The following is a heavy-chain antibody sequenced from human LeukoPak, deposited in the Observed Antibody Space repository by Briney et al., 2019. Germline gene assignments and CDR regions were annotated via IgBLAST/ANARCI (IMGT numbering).Heavy chain of an antibody. V-gene: IGHV4-34*01. CDR2: INHSGST. D-gene: IGHD3-10*01. J-gene: IGHJ4*02. CDR3: ARASLRITMVRGVIPFDY. CDR1: GGSFSSYY. Sequence: SETLFLTCAVSGGSFSSYYWTWIRQSPGKSLKWIGEINHSGSTNYNPSLKSRVTISLDTSKNQFSLRLNSVTAADTAVYYCARASLRITMVRGVIPFDYWGQGTLVTVSS.